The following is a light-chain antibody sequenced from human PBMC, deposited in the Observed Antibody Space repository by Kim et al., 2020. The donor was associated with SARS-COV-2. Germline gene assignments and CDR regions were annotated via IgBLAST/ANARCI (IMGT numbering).Light chain of an antibody. Sequence: QLVLTQSPSASASLGASVKLTCTLSSGHSSYAIAWHQQQPEKGPRYLMKLNSDGSHSKGDGIPDRFSGSSSGAERYLTISSLQSEDEADYYCQTWGHCGVFGGGTKLTVL. CDR1: SGHSSYA. CDR3: QTWGHCGV. J-gene: IGLJ2*01. CDR2: LNSDGSH. V-gene: IGLV4-69*01.